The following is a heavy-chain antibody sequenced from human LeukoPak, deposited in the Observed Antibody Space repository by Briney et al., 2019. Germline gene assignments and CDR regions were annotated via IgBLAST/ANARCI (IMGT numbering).Heavy chain of an antibody. V-gene: IGHV1-18*01. D-gene: IGHD4-17*01. CDR1: GYTFTSYG. J-gene: IGHJ4*02. CDR3: ARGSSNDYGDSPVDY. CDR2: ISAYNGNT. Sequence: GASVKVSCKASGYTFTSYGISWVRQAPGQGLEWMGWISAYNGNTNYAQKLQGRVTMTTDTSTSTAYMELRSLRSDDTAVYYCARGSSNDYGDSPVDYWGQGTLVTVSS.